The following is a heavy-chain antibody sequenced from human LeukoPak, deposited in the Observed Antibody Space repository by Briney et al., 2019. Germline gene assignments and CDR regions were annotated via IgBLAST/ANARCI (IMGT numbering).Heavy chain of an antibody. D-gene: IGHD3-3*01. CDR3: ARDFWATNYYYGMDV. J-gene: IGHJ6*02. V-gene: IGHV3-23*01. Sequence: GGSLRLSCAAFGFTFRNYAMAWVRQAPGKGLECVSAISGSGDSVRHADSVKGRFTISRDNSKNTLYLQMDNLRAEDTALYYCARDFWATNYYYGMDVWGQGTTVTVS. CDR1: GFTFRNYA. CDR2: ISGSGDSV.